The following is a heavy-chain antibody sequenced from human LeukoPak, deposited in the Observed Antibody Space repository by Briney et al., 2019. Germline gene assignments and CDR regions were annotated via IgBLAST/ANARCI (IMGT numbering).Heavy chain of an antibody. D-gene: IGHD3-9*01. CDR1: GFTFDDYA. CDR3: AKCRGRYFDWFQLDY. Sequence: GGSLRLSCAASGFTFDDYAMHWVRQAPGKGLEWVSGISWNSGNIGYADSVKGRFTISRDNAKNSLYLQMNSLRAEDTALYYCAKCRGRYFDWFQLDYWGQGTLVTVSS. J-gene: IGHJ4*02. V-gene: IGHV3-9*01. CDR2: ISWNSGNI.